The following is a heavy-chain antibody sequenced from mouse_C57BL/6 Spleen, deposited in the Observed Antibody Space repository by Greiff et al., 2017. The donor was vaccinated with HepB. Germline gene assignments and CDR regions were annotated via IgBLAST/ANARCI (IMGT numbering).Heavy chain of an antibody. CDR1: GYTFTDYE. V-gene: IGHV1-15*01. D-gene: IGHD2-13*01. Sequence: QVHVKQSGAELVRPGASVTLSCKASGYTFTDYEMHWVKQTPVHGLEWIGAIDPETGGTAYNQKFKGKAILTADKSSSTAYMELRSLTSEDSAVYYCTRRIYYGGGNWGQGTTLTVSS. J-gene: IGHJ2*01. CDR2: IDPETGGT. CDR3: TRRIYYGGGN.